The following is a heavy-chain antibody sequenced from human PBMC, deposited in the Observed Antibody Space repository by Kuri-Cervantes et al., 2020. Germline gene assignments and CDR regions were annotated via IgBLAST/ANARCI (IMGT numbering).Heavy chain of an antibody. CDR1: GGSISSYY. J-gene: IGHJ3*02. CDR3: AREGQQYSYGYNAFDI. CDR2: IYTSGST. D-gene: IGHD5-18*01. Sequence: GSLRLSCTVSGGSISSYYWSWIRQPPGKGLEWIGRIYTSGSTNYNPSLKSRVTISIDTSKDQFSLKLRSVTAADTAVYYCAREGQQYSYGYNAFDIWGQGTMVTASS. V-gene: IGHV4-4*09.